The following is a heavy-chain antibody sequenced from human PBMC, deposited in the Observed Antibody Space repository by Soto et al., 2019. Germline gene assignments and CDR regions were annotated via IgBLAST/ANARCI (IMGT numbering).Heavy chain of an antibody. CDR1: GDRFTDYY. J-gene: IGHJ6*03. V-gene: IGHV1-2*04. CDR2: INPNSGVT. D-gene: IGHD1-26*01. CDR3: ARESGGAPATLDYYYFYMDV. Sequence: QVQLVQSGDEVKVPGASVTVSCRASGDRFTDYYMHWVRQAPGQGLELMGWINPNSGVTKYAKKFQGWVTMTRDTSIRTVYIHLGRLGFYGTAIYYCARESGGAPATLDYYYFYMDVWGTGTTVTVSS.